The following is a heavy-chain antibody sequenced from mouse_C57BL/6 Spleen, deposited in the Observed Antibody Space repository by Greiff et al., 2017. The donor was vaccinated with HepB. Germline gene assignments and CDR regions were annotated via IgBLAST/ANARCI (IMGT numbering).Heavy chain of an antibody. J-gene: IGHJ1*03. D-gene: IGHD2-3*01. CDR1: GYAFSSSW. CDR3: ARSGDGYHGYFDV. Sequence: VQGVESGPELVKPGASVKISCKASGYAFSSSWMNWVKQRPGKGLEWIGRIYPGDGDTNYNGKFKGKATLTADKSSSTAYMQLSSLTSEDSAVYFCARSGDGYHGYFDVWGTGTTVTVSS. V-gene: IGHV1-82*01. CDR2: IYPGDGDT.